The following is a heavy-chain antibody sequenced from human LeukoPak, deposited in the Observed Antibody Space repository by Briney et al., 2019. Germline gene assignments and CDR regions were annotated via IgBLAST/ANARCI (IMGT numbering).Heavy chain of an antibody. V-gene: IGHV1-2*02. CDR2: ITPGDGT. Sequence: ASVKLSCNASGYTFTSYAMHWVRQPHAQGHGRMGWITPGDGTNFPQKFQRRVAITWDAYITTAYMDLSRMTSDDTAVYYCARDRYGDGFAHFDYWGQGALVTVSS. J-gene: IGHJ4*02. D-gene: IGHD5-24*01. CDR3: ARDRYGDGFAHFDY. CDR1: GYTFTSYA.